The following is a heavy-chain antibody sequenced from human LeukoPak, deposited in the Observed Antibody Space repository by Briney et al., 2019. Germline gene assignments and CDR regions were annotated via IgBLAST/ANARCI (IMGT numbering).Heavy chain of an antibody. V-gene: IGHV3-48*04. CDR1: GFTFSSYS. Sequence: GGSLRLSCAASGFTFSSYSMNWVRQAPGKGLEWVSYISSSSSTIYYADSVKGRFTISRDNAKNSLYLQMNSLRVEDTAVYYGASTTYYDSSGYHPDWGQGTLVTVSS. J-gene: IGHJ4*02. CDR2: ISSSSSTI. CDR3: ASTTYYDSSGYHPD. D-gene: IGHD3-22*01.